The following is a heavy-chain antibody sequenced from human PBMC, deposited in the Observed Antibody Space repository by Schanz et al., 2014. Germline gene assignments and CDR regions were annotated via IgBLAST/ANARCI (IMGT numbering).Heavy chain of an antibody. J-gene: IGHJ1*01. D-gene: IGHD6-13*01. V-gene: IGHV3-30*04. Sequence: QVQLVESGGGVVQPGRSLRLSCAASGFTFSSYAVHWVRQAPDKGLVWVAVTSSDGSLKYYADSVKGRFTISRDNSRDTVYLQMNSLRDDDTAIYYCTRGFGIEGLQELTPLEYFLHWGQGVPVTVSS. CDR3: TRGFGIEGLQELTPLEYFLH. CDR2: TSSDGSLK. CDR1: GFTFSSYA.